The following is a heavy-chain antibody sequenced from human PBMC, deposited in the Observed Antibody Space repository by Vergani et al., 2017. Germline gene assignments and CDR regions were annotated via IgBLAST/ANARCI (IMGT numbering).Heavy chain of an antibody. D-gene: IGHD1-26*01. CDR2: ISGSGGST. CDR1: GFTFSSYA. V-gene: IGHV3-23*01. CDR3: AKDFPWEPNSPSYFDY. J-gene: IGHJ4*02. Sequence: EVQLLESGGGLVQPGGSLRLSCAASGFTFSSYAMSWVRQAPGKGLEWVSAISGSGGSTYYADSVKGRFTISRDNSKNTLYLQMNSLRAEDTAVYYCAKDFPWEPNSPSYFDYWGQGTLVTVSS.